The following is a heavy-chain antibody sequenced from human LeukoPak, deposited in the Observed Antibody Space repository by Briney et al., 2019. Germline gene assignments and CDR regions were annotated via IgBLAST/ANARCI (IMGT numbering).Heavy chain of an antibody. D-gene: IGHD3-9*01. V-gene: IGHV3-30*18. CDR1: GFTFSSYG. CDR2: ISYDGSNK. Sequence: GRSLRLSCAASGFTFSSYGMHWVRQAPGKGLEWVAVISYDGSNKYYADSVKGRFTISRDNSKNTLDLQMNSLRAEDTAVYYCAKDAPPGYDILTYAFDIWGQGTMVTVSS. CDR3: AKDAPPGYDILTYAFDI. J-gene: IGHJ3*02.